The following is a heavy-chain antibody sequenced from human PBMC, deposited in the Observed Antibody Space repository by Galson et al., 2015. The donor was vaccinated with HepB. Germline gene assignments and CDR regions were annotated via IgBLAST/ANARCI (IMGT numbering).Heavy chain of an antibody. CDR2: ISSSSSYI. CDR1: GFTFSSYS. V-gene: IGHV3-21*01. Sequence: SLRLSCAASGFTFSSYSMNWVRQAPGKGLEWVSSISSSSSYIYYADSVKGRFTISRDNAKNSLYLQMNSMRAEDTAVYYCARDGLSPHTPPYILYGDYEFGAFYIWGQGTMVTVSS. J-gene: IGHJ3*02. CDR3: ARDGLSPHTPPYILYGDYEFGAFYI. D-gene: IGHD4-17*01.